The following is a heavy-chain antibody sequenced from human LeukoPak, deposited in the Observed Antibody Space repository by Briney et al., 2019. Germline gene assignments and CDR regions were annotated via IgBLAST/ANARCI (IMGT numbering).Heavy chain of an antibody. J-gene: IGHJ3*02. Sequence: PSETLSLTCAVYGVSFSAYYWSWIRQPPGRGLEWIGEINHSGNTNYNPSLKSRVTISVDTSKNQFSLKLSSVTAADTAVYYCATRGNYYDSSAGSVAFDIWGQGTMVTVSS. D-gene: IGHD3-22*01. CDR3: ATRGNYYDSSAGSVAFDI. CDR2: INHSGNT. V-gene: IGHV4-34*01. CDR1: GVSFSAYY.